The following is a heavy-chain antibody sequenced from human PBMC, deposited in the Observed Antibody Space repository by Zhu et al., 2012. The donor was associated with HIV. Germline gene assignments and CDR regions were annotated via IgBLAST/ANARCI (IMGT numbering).Heavy chain of an antibody. CDR2: IYYSGST. CDR1: GGSVSSSSFY. J-gene: IGHJ4*02. Sequence: QVQLQESGPGLVKPSETLSLTCTVSGGSVSSSSFYWGWIRQPPGTGLEWIGSIYYSGSTYYNPSLKSRVTISVDTSKNQFSLKLSSVTAADTAVYYCARHGATVATPFDYWGLGTLVTVSS. CDR3: ARHGATVATPFDY. V-gene: IGHV4-39*01. D-gene: IGHD4-23*01.